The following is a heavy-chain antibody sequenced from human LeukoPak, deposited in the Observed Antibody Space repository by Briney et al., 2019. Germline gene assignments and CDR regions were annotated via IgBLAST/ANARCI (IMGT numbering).Heavy chain of an antibody. CDR2: ISGSGGST. Sequence: GGSLRLSCAASGFTFSSYAMSWVRQAPGKGLEWVSAISGSGGSTYYADSVKGRFTISRDNSKNTLYLQMNSLRAEDTAVYYCAKLGCSSISCLYGMDVWGQGTTVTVSS. CDR1: GFTFSSYA. V-gene: IGHV3-23*01. J-gene: IGHJ6*02. CDR3: AKLGCSSISCLYGMDV. D-gene: IGHD2-2*01.